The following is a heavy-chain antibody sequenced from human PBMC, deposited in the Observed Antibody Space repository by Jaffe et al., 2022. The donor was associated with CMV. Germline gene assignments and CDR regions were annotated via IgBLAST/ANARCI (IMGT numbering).Heavy chain of an antibody. CDR2: ISSSGSTI. D-gene: IGHD6-19*01. V-gene: IGHV3-48*03. CDR1: GFTFSSYE. Sequence: EVQLVESGGGLVQPGGSLRLSCAASGFTFSSYEMNWVRQAPGKGLEWVSYISSSGSTIYYADSVKGRFTISRDNAKNSLYLQMNSLRAEDTAVYYCAREASAVAGIYDAFDIWGQGTMVTVSS. J-gene: IGHJ3*02. CDR3: AREASAVAGIYDAFDI.